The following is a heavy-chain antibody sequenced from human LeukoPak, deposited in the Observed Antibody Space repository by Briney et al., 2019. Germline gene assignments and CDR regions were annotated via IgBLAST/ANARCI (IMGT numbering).Heavy chain of an antibody. CDR3: ARDLSELLWFGEVYYYYGMDV. Sequence: ASVKVSCKASGYTFTSYGISWVRQAPGHGLEWMGWISAYNGNTNYVQKLQGRVTMTTDTSTSTAYMELRSLRSDDTAVYYCARDLSELLWFGEVYYYYGMDVWGQGTTVTVSS. CDR2: ISAYNGNT. D-gene: IGHD3-10*01. CDR1: GYTFTSYG. J-gene: IGHJ6*02. V-gene: IGHV1-18*01.